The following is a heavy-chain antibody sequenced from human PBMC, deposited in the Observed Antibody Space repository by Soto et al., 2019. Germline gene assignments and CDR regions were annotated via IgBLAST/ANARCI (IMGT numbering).Heavy chain of an antibody. V-gene: IGHV4-39*01. CDR3: ARVGGYNGLRYYYYGMDV. J-gene: IGHJ6*02. Sequence: SETLSLTCTVSGGSISSSSYYWGWIRQPPGKGLEWIGSIYYSGSTYYNPSLKSRVTISVDTSKNQFSLKLSSVTAADTAVYYCARVGGYNGLRYYYYGMDVWGQGTTVTVSS. CDR1: GGSISSSSYY. D-gene: IGHD3-10*01. CDR2: IYYSGST.